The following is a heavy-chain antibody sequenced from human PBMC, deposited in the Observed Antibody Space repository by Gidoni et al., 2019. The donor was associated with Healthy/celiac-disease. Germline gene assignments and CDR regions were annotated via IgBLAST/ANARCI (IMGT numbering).Heavy chain of an antibody. CDR3: ARDALRTFDY. Sequence: EVQLVESGGGLVKPGGSLSLPCEASGFTFSRYRMNWVRQAPGKGLEWVSSISSRSSYIYYADSVKGRFTISRDNAKNSLYLQMNSLRAEDTAVYYCARDALRTFDYWGQGTLVTVSS. CDR2: ISSRSSYI. J-gene: IGHJ4*02. CDR1: GFTFSRYR. V-gene: IGHV3-21*01.